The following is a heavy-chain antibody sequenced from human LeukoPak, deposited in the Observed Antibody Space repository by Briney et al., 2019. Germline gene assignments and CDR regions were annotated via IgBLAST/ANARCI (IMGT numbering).Heavy chain of an antibody. CDR2: ISSTSSYI. V-gene: IGHV3-21*01. J-gene: IGHJ6*03. CDR1: GFAFSTFT. CDR3: ARDRLPYCYYYMDV. Sequence: GGSLRLSCAASGFAFSTFTMNWVRQAPGKGLELVSSISSTSSYIYYADSVKGRFTISRDNAKNSLYLQMNSLRAEDTAVYYYARDRLPYCYYYMDVWGKGTTVTVSS. D-gene: IGHD5-12*01.